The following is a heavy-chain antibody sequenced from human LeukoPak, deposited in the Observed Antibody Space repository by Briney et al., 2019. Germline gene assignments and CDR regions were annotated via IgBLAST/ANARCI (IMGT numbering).Heavy chain of an antibody. D-gene: IGHD3-10*01. J-gene: IGHJ4*02. CDR1: GGSISSGGYS. Sequence: SETLSLTCAVSGGSISSGGYSWSWIRQPPGKGLEWIGYIYYSGSTYYNPSLKSRVTISVDTSKNQFSLKLSSVTAADTAVYYCARGPDSGSYFWVDFYFDYWGQGTLVTVSS. CDR3: ARGPDSGSYFWVDFYFDY. CDR2: IYYSGST. V-gene: IGHV4-61*08.